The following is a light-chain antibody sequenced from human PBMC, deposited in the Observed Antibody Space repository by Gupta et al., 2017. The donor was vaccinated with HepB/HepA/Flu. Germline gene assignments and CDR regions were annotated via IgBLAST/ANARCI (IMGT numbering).Light chain of an antibody. CDR3: QSYDSSLSGL. Sequence: QSVLTQPPSVSGAPGQRVTISCTGSSSNIGAGYDVHWYQQRPGTAPKLLIYGNSKRPAGVPDRFSGSKSGTSASLAITGRQAEEEADYYGQSYDSSLSGLFGGGTKLTVL. J-gene: IGLJ2*01. CDR1: SSNIGAGYD. V-gene: IGLV1-40*01. CDR2: GNS.